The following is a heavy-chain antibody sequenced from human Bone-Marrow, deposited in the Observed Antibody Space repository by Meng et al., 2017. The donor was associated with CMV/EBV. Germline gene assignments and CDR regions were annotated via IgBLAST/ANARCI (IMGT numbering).Heavy chain of an antibody. J-gene: IGHJ3*01. CDR3: TKGYSGVDIYAFDV. CDR1: GFIFSDHY. CDR2: AGNKANRYTT. D-gene: IGHD1-26*01. Sequence: GGSLRLSCAGSGFIFSDHYIDWVRQAPGKGLEWVGRAGNKANRYTTEYAASVTGRFTFSRDDSENSLYLQMNSLKSEDTAVYYCTKGYSGVDIYAFDVWGHGTLGTVS. V-gene: IGHV3-72*01.